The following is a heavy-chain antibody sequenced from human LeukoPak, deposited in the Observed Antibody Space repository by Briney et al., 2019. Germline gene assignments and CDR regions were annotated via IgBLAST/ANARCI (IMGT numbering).Heavy chain of an antibody. J-gene: IGHJ4*02. CDR3: AAVPETDFWTGFYLDF. Sequence: PGGSLRLSCVTSGFTFDDYAMHWVRQAPGKGLEWVAGITWHSENIDYADSVKGRFTISRDNAKNSLYLQMDSLRPEDTALYYCAAVPETDFWTGFYLDFWGQGILVTVSS. D-gene: IGHD3/OR15-3a*01. V-gene: IGHV3-9*01. CDR2: ITWHSENI. CDR1: GFTFDDYA.